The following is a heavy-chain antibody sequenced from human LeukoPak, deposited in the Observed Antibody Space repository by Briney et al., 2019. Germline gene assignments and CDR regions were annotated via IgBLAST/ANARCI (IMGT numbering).Heavy chain of an antibody. CDR2: IYSGGST. CDR3: ARVPNYYDRGAFDI. CDR1: GFTVSSNY. V-gene: IGHV3-53*01. J-gene: IGHJ3*02. D-gene: IGHD3-22*01. Sequence: GGSLRLSCAASGFTVSSNYMNWVRQAPGKGLEWVSVIYSGGSTYYADSVKGRFTISRDNSKNTLYLQMNSLRAEDTAVYYCARVPNYYDRGAFDIWGQGTMVTVSS.